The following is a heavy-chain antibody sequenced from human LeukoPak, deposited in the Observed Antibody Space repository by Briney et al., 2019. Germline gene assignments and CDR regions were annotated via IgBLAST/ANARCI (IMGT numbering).Heavy chain of an antibody. V-gene: IGHV4-59*08. Sequence: SETLSLTCAVYGGSFSGYYWSWIRQPPGKGLEWIGYIYYSGSTNYNPSLKSRVTISVDTSKNQFSLKLSSVTAAGTAVYYCASLVRGVITYWGQGTLVTVSS. CDR2: IYYSGST. J-gene: IGHJ4*02. D-gene: IGHD3-10*01. CDR1: GGSFSGYY. CDR3: ASLVRGVITY.